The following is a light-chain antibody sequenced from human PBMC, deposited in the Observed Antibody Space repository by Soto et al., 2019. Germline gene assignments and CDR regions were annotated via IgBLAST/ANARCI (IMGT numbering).Light chain of an antibody. V-gene: IGKV1-27*01. J-gene: IGKJ1*01. CDR3: QKYDTSPQT. CDR2: AAS. Sequence: DIQMTQSPSSLSASVGDTVTITCRASQGIIDYLAWYQQRPGKVPKLLIYAASTLQTGVPSRFSGSGAGTDFTLNISSLQPEDCGTYYCQKYDTSPQTFGQGTRVEIK. CDR1: QGIIDY.